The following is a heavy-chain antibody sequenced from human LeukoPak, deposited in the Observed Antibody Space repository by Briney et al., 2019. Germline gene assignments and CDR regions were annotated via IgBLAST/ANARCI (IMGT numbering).Heavy chain of an antibody. CDR1: GGSISSYY. V-gene: IGHV4-59*12. D-gene: IGHD3-22*01. CDR3: ARPPNYDSSGYAD. CDR2: ISYSGST. J-gene: IGHJ4*02. Sequence: SETLSLTCTVSGGSISSYYWSWIRQPPGKGLEWIGYISYSGSTNYNPSLKSRVTISVDTSKNQFSLKLSSVTAADTAVYYCARPPNYDSSGYADWGQGTLVTVSS.